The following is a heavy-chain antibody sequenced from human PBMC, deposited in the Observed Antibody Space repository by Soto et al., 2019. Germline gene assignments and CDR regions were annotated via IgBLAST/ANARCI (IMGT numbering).Heavy chain of an antibody. D-gene: IGHD6-19*01. CDR1: GASVSSDNW. CDR2: IFHSETT. V-gene: IGHV4-4*02. J-gene: IGHJ3*02. CDR3: AKNGWYSADI. Sequence: QMRLQESGPGLVKPSGTLSLACAVSGASVSSDNWWSWVRQPPGKGLEWIGEIFHSETTNYNPSLKSRATISVDKTKNQSSLTLTSVTAADTGVYYCAKNGWYSADIWGQGTIVTVSS.